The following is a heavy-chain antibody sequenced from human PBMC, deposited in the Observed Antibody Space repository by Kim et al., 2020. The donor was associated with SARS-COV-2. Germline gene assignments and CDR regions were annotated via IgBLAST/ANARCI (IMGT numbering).Heavy chain of an antibody. Sequence: GGSLRLSCAASGFSFTGYSMNWVRQAPGKGLEWISYISGSGRTTYYADSVRGRFTISRDNAKNSLFLQMNTLRDEDTAVYYCARDIHWYFDLWGRGTLVAVSS. J-gene: IGHJ2*01. CDR2: ISGSGRTT. CDR1: GFSFTGYS. CDR3: ARDIHWYFDL. V-gene: IGHV3-48*02.